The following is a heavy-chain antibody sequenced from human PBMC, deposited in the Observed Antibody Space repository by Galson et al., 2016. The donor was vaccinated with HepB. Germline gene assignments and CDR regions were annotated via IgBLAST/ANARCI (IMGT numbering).Heavy chain of an antibody. CDR3: ARASPRDSSGWYPDAFDI. J-gene: IGHJ3*02. V-gene: IGHV6-1*01. D-gene: IGHD6-19*01. Sequence: CAISGDSVFSNSAAWNWIRQSPSRGLEWLGRTYYRSKWYNGYAVSVKSRIIVNPDTSKNQFSLQLNSVTPEDTAVYYCARASPRDSSGWYPDAFDIWGQGTMVTVSS. CDR2: TYYRSKWYN. CDR1: GDSVFSNSAA.